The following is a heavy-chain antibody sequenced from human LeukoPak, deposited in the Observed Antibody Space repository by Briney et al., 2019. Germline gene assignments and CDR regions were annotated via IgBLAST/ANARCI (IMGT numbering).Heavy chain of an antibody. CDR3: ARGRGYSSGWAYFDY. CDR2: INHSGST. Sequence: PSGTLSLTCAVYGGSFSGYYWSWIRQPPGKGLEWIGEINHSGSTNYNPSLKSRVTISVDTSKNQFSLKLSSVTAADTAVYYCARGRGYSSGWAYFDYWGQGTLVTVSS. D-gene: IGHD6-19*01. CDR1: GGSFSGYY. J-gene: IGHJ4*02. V-gene: IGHV4-34*01.